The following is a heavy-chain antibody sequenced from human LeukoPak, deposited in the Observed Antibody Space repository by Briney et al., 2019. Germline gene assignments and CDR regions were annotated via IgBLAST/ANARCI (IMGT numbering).Heavy chain of an antibody. V-gene: IGHV3-7*01. D-gene: IGHD2-2*02. CDR1: GFTFITYW. CDR3: ARDRRDLYPGYYFDY. Sequence: PGGSLRLSCGTSGFTFITYWMSWVRQAPGKGLEWVANIKQDGSEEYYVDSVKGRFTISRDNAKNSLYLQMNSLRAEDTAVYYCARDRRDLYPGYYFDYWGQGTLVTVSS. CDR2: IKQDGSEE. J-gene: IGHJ4*02.